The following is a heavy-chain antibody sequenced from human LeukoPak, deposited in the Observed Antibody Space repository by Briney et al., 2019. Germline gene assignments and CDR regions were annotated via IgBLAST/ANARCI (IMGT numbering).Heavy chain of an antibody. J-gene: IGHJ6*02. CDR1: GGSISSGSYY. CDR2: IYTSGST. Sequence: SETLSLTCTVSGGSISSGSYYWSWIRQPAGKGLEWIGRIYTSGSTNYNPSLKSRVTISVDTSKNQFSLKLSFVTAADTAVYYCARGPYDFWSGYYTPDYYYYYGMDVWGQGTTVTVSS. CDR3: ARGPYDFWSGYYTPDYYYYYGMDV. V-gene: IGHV4-61*02. D-gene: IGHD3-3*01.